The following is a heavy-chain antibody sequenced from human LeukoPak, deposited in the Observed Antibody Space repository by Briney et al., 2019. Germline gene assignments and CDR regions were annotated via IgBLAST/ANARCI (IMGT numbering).Heavy chain of an antibody. V-gene: IGHV4-38-2*02. D-gene: IGHD3-16*02. CDR1: GYSINTGYY. CDR3: ARVWGSYRPLYYFDY. J-gene: IGHJ4*02. Sequence: SETLSLTCNVSGYSINTGYYNVWIRQSPAKGLEYIGSIYHSGNTYYNPSLKTRVAMSIDTSMNQFSLKLKSVTAADTAVYYCARVWGSYRPLYYFDYWGQGTLVTVSS. CDR2: IYHSGNT.